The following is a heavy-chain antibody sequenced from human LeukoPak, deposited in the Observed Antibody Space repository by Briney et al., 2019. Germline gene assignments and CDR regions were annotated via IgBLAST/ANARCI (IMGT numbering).Heavy chain of an antibody. J-gene: IGHJ4*02. Sequence: PGGSLRLSCAASGFTFSSYSMNWVRQAPGKGLEWVSSISSSSSYIYYADSVKGRFTISRDNAKNSLYLQMNSLRAEDTAVYYCAGGESEYSSSGDFAYWGQGTLVTVSS. CDR2: ISSSSSYI. V-gene: IGHV3-21*01. CDR1: GFTFSSYS. D-gene: IGHD6-6*01. CDR3: AGGESEYSSSGDFAY.